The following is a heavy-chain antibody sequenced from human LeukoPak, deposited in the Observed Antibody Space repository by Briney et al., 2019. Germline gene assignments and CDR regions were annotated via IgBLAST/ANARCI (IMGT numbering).Heavy chain of an antibody. J-gene: IGHJ5*02. CDR3: ARYPPGVTYYYDSSGSP. Sequence: SETLSLTCAVYGGSFSGYYWSWIRQPPGKGLEWIGEINHSGSTNYNPSLKSRVTISVDTSKNQFSLKLSSVTAADTAVYYCARYPPGVTYYYDSSGSPWGQGTLVTVSS. V-gene: IGHV4-34*01. D-gene: IGHD3-22*01. CDR1: GGSFSGYY. CDR2: INHSGST.